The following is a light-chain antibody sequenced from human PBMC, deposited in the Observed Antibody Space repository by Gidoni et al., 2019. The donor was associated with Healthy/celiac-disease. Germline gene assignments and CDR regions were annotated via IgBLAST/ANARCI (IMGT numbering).Light chain of an antibody. Sequence: EIVLTQSPGTLSLSPRERATLSCRASQSVSSSYLAWYQQKPGQATRLLIYGASSRATGIPDRLSGSGSGTDFTLTISRLDPEDFAVYYCQQYGSSPPYTFGQGTKLEIK. V-gene: IGKV3-20*01. CDR1: QSVSSSY. J-gene: IGKJ2*01. CDR2: GAS. CDR3: QQYGSSPPYT.